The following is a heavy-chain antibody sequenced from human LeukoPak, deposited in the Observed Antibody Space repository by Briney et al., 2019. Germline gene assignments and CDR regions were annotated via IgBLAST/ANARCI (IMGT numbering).Heavy chain of an antibody. CDR1: GGSFSGYY. D-gene: IGHD5-18*01. CDR2: INHSGST. CDR3: ARGRTITNNVGTAMVTR. V-gene: IGHV4-34*01. Sequence: PSETLSLTCAVYGGSFSGYYWSWIRQPPGKGLEWIGEINHSGSTNYNPSLKSRVTISVDTSKNQFSLKLSSVTAADTAVYYCARGRTITNNVGTAMVTRWGQGTLVTVSS. J-gene: IGHJ4*02.